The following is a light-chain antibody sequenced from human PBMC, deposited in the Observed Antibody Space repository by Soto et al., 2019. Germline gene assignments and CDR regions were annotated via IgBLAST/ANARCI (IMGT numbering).Light chain of an antibody. J-gene: IGLJ1*01. CDR3: SSYTASSTYV. CDR2: EVS. CDR1: SSDVGGYNH. Sequence: QSVLTQPASVSGSPGQSITISCTGTSSDVGGYNHVSWYQQHPGKAPKVMIYEVSYRPSGVSSRFSGSKSGNTASLTISGLQAEDEADYYCSSYTASSTYVFGGVTKVTVL. V-gene: IGLV2-14*01.